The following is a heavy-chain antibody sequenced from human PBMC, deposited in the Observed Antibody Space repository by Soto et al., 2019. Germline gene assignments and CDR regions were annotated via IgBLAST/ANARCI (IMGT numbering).Heavy chain of an antibody. J-gene: IGHJ4*02. V-gene: IGHV3-30-3*01. D-gene: IGHD1-26*01. Sequence: GGSLRLSCAASGFTFSSYAMHWVRQAPGKGLEWVAVISYDGSNKYYADSVKGRFTISRDNSKNTLYLQMNSLRAEDTAVYYCARGPAIRSVSGSYSALDYWGQGTLVTVSS. CDR3: ARGPAIRSVSGSYSALDY. CDR1: GFTFSSYA. CDR2: ISYDGSNK.